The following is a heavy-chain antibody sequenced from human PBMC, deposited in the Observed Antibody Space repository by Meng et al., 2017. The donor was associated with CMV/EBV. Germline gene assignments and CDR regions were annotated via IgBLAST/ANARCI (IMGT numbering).Heavy chain of an antibody. V-gene: IGHV1-69*05. CDR2: TIPIFGTA. D-gene: IGHD2-2*01. J-gene: IGHJ4*02. Sequence: SVKVSCKASGGTFSSYAISWVRQAPGQGLEWMGGTIPIFGTANYAQKFQGRVTITTDESTSTAYMELSSLRSEDTAVYYCAFSDCSSTSCWFDYWGQGTLVTVSS. CDR3: AFSDCSSTSCWFDY. CDR1: GGTFSSYA.